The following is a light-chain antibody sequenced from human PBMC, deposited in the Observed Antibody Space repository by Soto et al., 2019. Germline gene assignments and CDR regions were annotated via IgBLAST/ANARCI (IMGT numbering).Light chain of an antibody. CDR2: EVS. CDR3: NSYTSTSARV. CDR1: SGDIGGYNF. J-gene: IGLJ3*02. Sequence: QSALTQPASVSGSPGQSITISCTGTSGDIGGYNFVSWYQQHPGKAPIVIIYEVSNRPSGVSNRFSGSKSGNTASLTISGLQAEDEADYYCNSYTSTSARVFGGGTKVTVL. V-gene: IGLV2-14*01.